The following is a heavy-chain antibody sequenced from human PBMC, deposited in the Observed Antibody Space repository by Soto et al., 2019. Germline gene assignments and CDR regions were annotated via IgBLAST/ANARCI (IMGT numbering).Heavy chain of an antibody. CDR3: ARERWMADYHFDY. Sequence: SATLSLTCNVSGGSVSSGSSYWTWIRQPPGRGLEWIGHISYSGYTNYNPSLKSRITISLDTSKNQFFLKLSSVTAADTAVYYGARERWMADYHFDYWGQGTLVTVSS. V-gene: IGHV4-61*01. J-gene: IGHJ4*02. D-gene: IGHD3-16*01. CDR2: ISYSGYT. CDR1: GGSVSSGSSY.